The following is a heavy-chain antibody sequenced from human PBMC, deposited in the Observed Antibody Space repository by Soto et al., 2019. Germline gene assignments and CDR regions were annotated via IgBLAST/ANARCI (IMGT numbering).Heavy chain of an antibody. V-gene: IGHV1-69*13. Sequence: SVKVSCKASGCTFSSYAISWVRQAPGQGLEWMGGIIPIFGTAHYAQKFQGRLTITADESTSTAYMELSSLRSEDTAVYYCATPDRAYTDYYSYYGMDVWGQGTTVTVSS. CDR1: GCTFSSYA. J-gene: IGHJ6*02. D-gene: IGHD3-16*01. CDR3: ATPDRAYTDYYSYYGMDV. CDR2: IIPIFGTA.